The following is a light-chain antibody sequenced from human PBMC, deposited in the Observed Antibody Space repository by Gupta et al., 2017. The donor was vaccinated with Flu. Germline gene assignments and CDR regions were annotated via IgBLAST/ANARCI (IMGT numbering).Light chain of an antibody. J-gene: IGKJ1*01. CDR2: DVS. Sequence: DIVLTQTPLSLSVTPGQPASISCKSSQSLLYSDGYTYLFWYLQKSVQPPQLLIYDVSNRFSGVPDRFSGSGSGTDFTLKISLVDAEDVGVYYCMQSIQLRTFGQGTKVEIK. CDR1: QSLLYSDGYTY. V-gene: IGKV2D-29*01. CDR3: MQSIQLRT.